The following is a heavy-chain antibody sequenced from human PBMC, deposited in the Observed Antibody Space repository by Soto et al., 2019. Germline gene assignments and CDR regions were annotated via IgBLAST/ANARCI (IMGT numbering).Heavy chain of an antibody. J-gene: IGHJ6*02. CDR1: GFTFSDYY. CDR3: ARVRALAADGMAV. CDR2: ISSSSSYT. V-gene: IGHV3-11*05. Sequence: QVQLVESGGGLVKPGGSLRLSCAASGFTFSDYYMIWIRQAPGKGLKWVSYISSSSSYTNYADSVKGRFTISRDNAKNSLYLQMNSLRADDTAVYYCARVRALAADGMAVWGQGITVTVSS. D-gene: IGHD6-19*01.